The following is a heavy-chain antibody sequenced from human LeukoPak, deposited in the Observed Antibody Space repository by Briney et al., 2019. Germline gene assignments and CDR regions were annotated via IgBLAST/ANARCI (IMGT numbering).Heavy chain of an antibody. D-gene: IGHD3-22*01. V-gene: IGHV4-30-4*01. Sequence: SETLSLTCTVSGGSISSGDYYWSWLRQPPGKGLEWIVYIYYSGSTYYNPSLKSRVTISVDTSKNQFSLKLSSVTAADTAVYYCARVIVSSGYSLDWYFDLWGRGTLVTVSS. J-gene: IGHJ2*01. CDR1: GGSISSGDYY. CDR3: ARVIVSSGYSLDWYFDL. CDR2: IYYSGST.